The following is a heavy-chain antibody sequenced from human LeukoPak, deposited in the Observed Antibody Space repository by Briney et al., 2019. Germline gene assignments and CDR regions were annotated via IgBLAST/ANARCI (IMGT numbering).Heavy chain of an antibody. CDR1: GYTFTSYD. Sequence: ASVKVSCKASGYTFTSYDINWVRQATGQGLEWMGWMNPNSGNTGYAQKVQGRVTMTRNTSISTAYMELSSLRSEDTAVYYCARGPQRDYYYYYMDVWGKGTTVTVSS. J-gene: IGHJ6*03. CDR3: ARGPQRDYYYYYMDV. V-gene: IGHV1-8*01. CDR2: MNPNSGNT.